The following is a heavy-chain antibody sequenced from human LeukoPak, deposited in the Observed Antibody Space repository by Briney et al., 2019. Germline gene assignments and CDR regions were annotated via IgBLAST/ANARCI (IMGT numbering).Heavy chain of an antibody. CDR1: GFSFRSYG. J-gene: IGHJ4*02. V-gene: IGHV3-33*08. CDR3: ARDLPLGMPFDY. Sequence: QPGRSLSLSCAASGFSFRSYGMHWVRQAPGKGLQWVAFIQYDGSNQYYADSVKGRFTISRDNSKNTLYLQMNGLRAEDTAVYYCARDLPLGMPFDYWGQGTLVTVPS. D-gene: IGHD2-2*01. CDR2: IQYDGSNQ.